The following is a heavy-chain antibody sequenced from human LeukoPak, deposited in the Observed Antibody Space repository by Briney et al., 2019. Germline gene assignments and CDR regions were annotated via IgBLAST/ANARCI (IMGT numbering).Heavy chain of an antibody. J-gene: IGHJ4*02. CDR2: IIPSFGKT. CDR3: AREKSSGSAFYFDY. CDR1: GGSFSTYG. Sequence: GASVKVSCKASGGSFSTYGFNWVRQAPGQGLEWMGGIIPSFGKTNYAQKLQGRVTITADESTSTAYMELSSLRSDDTAVYYCAREKSSGSAFYFDYWGQGTLVTVSS. V-gene: IGHV1-69*13. D-gene: IGHD3-22*01.